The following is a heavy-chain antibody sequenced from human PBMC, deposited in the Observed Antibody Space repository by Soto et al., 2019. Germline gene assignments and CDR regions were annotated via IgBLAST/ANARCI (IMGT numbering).Heavy chain of an antibody. CDR2: IYSGGST. CDR1: GFTVSSNY. V-gene: IGHV3-53*05. D-gene: IGHD6-13*01. J-gene: IGHJ6*02. CDR3: ARDLYSSSWYLSAHYYYGMDV. Sequence: PGGSLRLSCAASGFTVSSNYMSWVRQAPGKGLEWVSVIYSGGSTYYADSVKGRFTISRDNSKNTLYLQMNSLRSDDTAVYYCARDLYSSSWYLSAHYYYGMDVWGQGTTVTVSS.